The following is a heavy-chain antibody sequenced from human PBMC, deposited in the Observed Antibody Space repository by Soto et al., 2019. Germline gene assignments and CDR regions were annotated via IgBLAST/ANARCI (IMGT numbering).Heavy chain of an antibody. V-gene: IGHV4-59*01. CDR2: ISYSGST. J-gene: IGHJ4*02. Sequence: SETLSLTCTVSGGSISSDYWSWIRQSPGKGLEWIGYISYSGSTKYSPSLKSRVTISRDTSKNQFSLKLTSVTAADTAIYYCARDSYYTSGSYFNSWGQGDLVTVSS. CDR3: ARDSYYTSGSYFNS. CDR1: GGSISSDY. D-gene: IGHD3-10*01.